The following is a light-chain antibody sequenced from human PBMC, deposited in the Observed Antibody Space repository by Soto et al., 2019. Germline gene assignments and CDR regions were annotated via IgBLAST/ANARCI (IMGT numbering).Light chain of an antibody. CDR1: QSVNNY. CDR2: GAS. Sequence: EILMTQSPATLSVSPGERATLSCRASQSVNNYLAWFQQKPGQAPRLLIYGASTRATGIPARFSGSGSGTEFTLTISSLQSEDFAVYYCQQYNNWWTFGQGTK. J-gene: IGKJ1*01. CDR3: QQYNNWWT. V-gene: IGKV3-15*01.